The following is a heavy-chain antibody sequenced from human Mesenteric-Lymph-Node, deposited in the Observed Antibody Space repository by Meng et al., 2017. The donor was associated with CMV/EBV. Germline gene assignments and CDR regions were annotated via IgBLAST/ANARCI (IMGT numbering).Heavy chain of an antibody. CDR2: ISGSGGST. CDR1: GFTFSTYW. Sequence: GESLKISCAASGFTFSTYWMSWVRQAPGKGLEWVSAISGSGGSTYHADSVKGRFTISRDNSKNTLYLQMTSLRAEDSAIYYCARDQNLDYWGQGTLVTVSS. V-gene: IGHV3-23*01. CDR3: ARDQNLDY. J-gene: IGHJ4*02.